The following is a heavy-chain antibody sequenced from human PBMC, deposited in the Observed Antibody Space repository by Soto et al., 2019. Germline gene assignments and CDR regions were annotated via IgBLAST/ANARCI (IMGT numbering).Heavy chain of an antibody. CDR1: GYTFINYG. CDR2: ISAYNSNT. V-gene: IGHV1-18*01. Sequence: QVQLVQSGAEVKKPGASVKVSCKASGYTFINYGISWVRQAPGQGLEWMGWISAYNSNTNYAQKLQGRVTMTTDTSTSTAYMELRSLRSDDTAVYYCARDVRATYDFWSVDWFDPWGQGTLVTVSS. CDR3: ARDVRATYDFWSVDWFDP. D-gene: IGHD3-3*01. J-gene: IGHJ5*02.